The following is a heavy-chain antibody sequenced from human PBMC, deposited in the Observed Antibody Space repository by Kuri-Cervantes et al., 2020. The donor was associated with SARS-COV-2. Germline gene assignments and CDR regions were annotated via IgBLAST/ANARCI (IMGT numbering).Heavy chain of an antibody. CDR1: GDSIRGSPYY. D-gene: IGHD6-19*01. CDR2: VYDSGGT. Sequence: SETLSLTCTDSGDSIRGSPYYWGWIRQPPGKGLEWLATVYDSGGTYTNPSLKSRVSISVDTSKNQFSLKLRSVTAADTAVYYCAGPHRSSGWPFDSRGQGTLVTVSS. CDR3: AGPHRSSGWPFDS. J-gene: IGHJ4*02. V-gene: IGHV4-39*01.